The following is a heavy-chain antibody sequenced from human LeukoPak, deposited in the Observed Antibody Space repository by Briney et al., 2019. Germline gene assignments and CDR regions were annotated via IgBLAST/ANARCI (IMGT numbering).Heavy chain of an antibody. CDR3: ARVPYCSGGSCNYYYYYGMDV. D-gene: IGHD2-15*01. V-gene: IGHV4-39*07. CDR2: IYYSGST. J-gene: IGHJ6*02. CDR1: GGSISSTSYY. Sequence: PSETLSLTCTVSGGSISSTSYYWGWIRQPPGKGLEWIGSIYYSGSTYYNPSLKSRVTISVDTSKNQFSLRLSSVTAAGTAVYYCARVPYCSGGSCNYYYYYGMDVWGQGTTVTVSS.